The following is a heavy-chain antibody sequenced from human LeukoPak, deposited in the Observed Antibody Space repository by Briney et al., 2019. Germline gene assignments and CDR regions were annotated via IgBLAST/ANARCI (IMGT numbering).Heavy chain of an antibody. Sequence: GGSLRLSCAASGFTFSSYAMSWVRQAPGKGLEWVSAISGSDGSTYYADSVKGRFTISRDNSKNTLYLQMNSLRAEDTAVYYCAKDSFMVRGVPDYWGQGTLVTVSS. CDR2: ISGSDGST. V-gene: IGHV3-23*01. J-gene: IGHJ4*02. CDR1: GFTFSSYA. CDR3: AKDSFMVRGVPDY. D-gene: IGHD3-10*01.